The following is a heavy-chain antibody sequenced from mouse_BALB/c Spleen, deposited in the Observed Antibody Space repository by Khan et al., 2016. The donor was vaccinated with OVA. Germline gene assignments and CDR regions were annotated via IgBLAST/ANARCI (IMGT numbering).Heavy chain of an antibody. J-gene: IGHJ4*01. V-gene: IGHV9-3-1*01. CDR3: ARPAYYSYTLAY. Sequence: QIQLVQSGPELKKPGETVKISCKASGYSFRNFGMNWVKEAPGKGLEWMGWINTYTGEPTYADDFKGRFAFSLETSASTAYLQISSLTNEDTATYFCARPAYYSYTLAYWGQGTSVTVSS. CDR2: INTYTGEP. CDR1: GYSFRNFG. D-gene: IGHD2-10*01.